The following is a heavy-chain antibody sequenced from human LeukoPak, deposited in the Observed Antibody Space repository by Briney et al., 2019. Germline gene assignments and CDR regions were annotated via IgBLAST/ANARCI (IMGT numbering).Heavy chain of an antibody. V-gene: IGHV3-21*01. J-gene: IGHJ4*02. Sequence: AGGSLRLSCAASGFTFSNYDMHWVRQAPGKGLEWVSAISSSSSYIYYADSIKGRFTISRDNAENSLYLQMNSLRAVDTAVYFCARGEEKVTITALDSWGQGTLVTVSS. CDR3: ARGEEKVTITALDS. CDR1: GFTFSNYD. CDR2: ISSSSSYI. D-gene: IGHD5-12*01.